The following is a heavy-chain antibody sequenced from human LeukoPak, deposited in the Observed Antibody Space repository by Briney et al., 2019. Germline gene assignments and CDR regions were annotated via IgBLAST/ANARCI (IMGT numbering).Heavy chain of an antibody. CDR3: ARSSSGWLPDY. CDR2: IYYSGST. V-gene: IGHV4-59*12. D-gene: IGHD6-19*01. Sequence: SETLSLTCTVSGGSISSYYWSWIRQPPGKGLEWIGYIYYSGSTYYNPSLKSRVTISVDTSKNQFSLKLSSVTAADTAVYYCARSSSGWLPDYWGQGTLVTVSS. CDR1: GGSISSYY. J-gene: IGHJ4*02.